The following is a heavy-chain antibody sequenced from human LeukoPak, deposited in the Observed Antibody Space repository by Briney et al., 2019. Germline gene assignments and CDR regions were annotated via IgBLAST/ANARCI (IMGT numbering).Heavy chain of an antibody. D-gene: IGHD3-22*01. Sequence: GGSLRLSCAASGFTFSSYAMSWVRQAPGKGLEWVSAISGSGGSTYYADSVKGRFTISRDNSKNTLYLQMNSLRAEDTAVYYCAREGYYYDSSGYYYGWFDPWSQGTLVTVSS. V-gene: IGHV3-23*01. CDR2: ISGSGGST. CDR3: AREGYYYDSSGYYYGWFDP. CDR1: GFTFSSYA. J-gene: IGHJ5*02.